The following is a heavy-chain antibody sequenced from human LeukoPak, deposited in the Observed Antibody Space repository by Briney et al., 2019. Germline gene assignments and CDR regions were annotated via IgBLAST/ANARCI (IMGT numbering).Heavy chain of an antibody. CDR3: ARQAESRIAVAATGLYYFDY. Sequence: SETLSLTCTVSGGSISSTSYYWGWIRHPPGKGLEWIGTIYYTGSTYYNPSLKSRVTISVDRSKNQFSLKLRSVTAADTAVYYCARQAESRIAVAATGLYYFDYWGQGTLVTVSS. J-gene: IGHJ4*02. V-gene: IGHV4-39*01. CDR1: GGSISSTSYY. CDR2: IYYTGST. D-gene: IGHD6-19*01.